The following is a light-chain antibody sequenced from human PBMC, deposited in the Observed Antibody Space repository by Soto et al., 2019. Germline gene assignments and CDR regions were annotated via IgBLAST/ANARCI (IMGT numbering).Light chain of an antibody. J-gene: IGKJ1*01. CDR2: RAS. CDR1: QSVLYSSNNKNY. V-gene: IGKV4-1*01. Sequence: DIVMTQYPDSLAVSLGERATINCKSSQSVLYSSNNKNYLAWYQQKPGQPPKLLIYRASTRESGVPDRFSGSGSGTDFTLTISSLQAEDVAVYYCQQYYSTPPTFGQGTKVEIK. CDR3: QQYYSTPPT.